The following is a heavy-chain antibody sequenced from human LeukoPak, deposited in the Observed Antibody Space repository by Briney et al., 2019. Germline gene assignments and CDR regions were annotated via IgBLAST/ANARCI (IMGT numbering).Heavy chain of an antibody. CDR2: ISAYNGNT. CDR3: ASSRVYYYDSSGYSN. V-gene: IGHV1-18*01. CDR1: GYTFTSYG. Sequence: ASVKVSFKASGYTFTSYGISWVRQAPGQGLEWMGWISAYNGNTNYAQKLQGRVTMTTDTSTSTAYMELRSLRSDDTAVYYCASSRVYYYDSSGYSNWGQGTLVTVSS. D-gene: IGHD3-22*01. J-gene: IGHJ4*02.